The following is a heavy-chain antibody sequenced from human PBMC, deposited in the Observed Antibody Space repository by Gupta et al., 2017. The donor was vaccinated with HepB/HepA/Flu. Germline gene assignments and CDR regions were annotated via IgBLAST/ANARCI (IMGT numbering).Heavy chain of an antibody. CDR3: ARVSELLVGGEVPQGWFAP. CDR2: MNPNSGNT. CDR1: GYTFTSYD. J-gene: IGHJ5*02. V-gene: IGHV1-8*01. D-gene: IGHD1-26*01. Sequence: QVQLVQSGAEVKKPGASVKVSCKASGYTFTSYDINWVRQATGQGLEWMGGMNPNSGNTGYAQKFQGRGTMTRNTSISKAYMELRSLRSEETAVYSGARVSELLVGGEVPQGWFAPGGQGTMVTVYS.